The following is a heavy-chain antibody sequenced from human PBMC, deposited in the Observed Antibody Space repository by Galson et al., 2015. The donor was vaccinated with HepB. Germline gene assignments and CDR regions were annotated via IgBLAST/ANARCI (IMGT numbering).Heavy chain of an antibody. J-gene: IGHJ3*02. CDR1: GFTFSSYW. CDR3: AAMVRGLKSAFDI. V-gene: IGHV3-74*01. D-gene: IGHD3-10*01. Sequence: SLRLSCAASGFTFSSYWMHWVRQAPGKGLVWVSRINSDGYSINYADSVKGRFTISRDNAKNTLCLQMNSLRAEDTAVYYCAAMVRGLKSAFDIWGQGTMVTVSS. CDR2: INSDGYSI.